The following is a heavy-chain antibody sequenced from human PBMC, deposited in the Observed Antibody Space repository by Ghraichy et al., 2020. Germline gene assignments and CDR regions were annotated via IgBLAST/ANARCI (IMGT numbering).Heavy chain of an antibody. J-gene: IGHJ5*02. CDR3: ARHTVTMVRGNSWFDP. V-gene: IGHV4-39*01. CDR2: IYYSGST. D-gene: IGHD3-10*01. CDR1: GGSISSSSYY. Sequence: SETLSLTCTVSGGSISSSSYYWGWIRQPPGKGLEWIGSIYYSGSTYYNPSLKSRVTISVDTSKNQFSLKLSSVTAADTAVYYCARHTVTMVRGNSWFDPWGQGTLVTVSS.